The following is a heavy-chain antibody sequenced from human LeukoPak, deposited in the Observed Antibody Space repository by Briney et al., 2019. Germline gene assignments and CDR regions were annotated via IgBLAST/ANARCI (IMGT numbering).Heavy chain of an antibody. CDR1: GGSISSGDYY. CDR2: IYYSGST. D-gene: IGHD3-10*01. CDR3: ARDLYGSGMNWFDP. V-gene: IGHV4-30-4*01. Sequence: PSETLSLTCTVSGGSISSGDYYWSWIRQPPGKGLEWIRYIYYSGSTYYNPSLKSRVTISVDTSKNQFSLKLSSVTAADTAVYYCARDLYGSGMNWFDPWGQGTLVTVSS. J-gene: IGHJ5*02.